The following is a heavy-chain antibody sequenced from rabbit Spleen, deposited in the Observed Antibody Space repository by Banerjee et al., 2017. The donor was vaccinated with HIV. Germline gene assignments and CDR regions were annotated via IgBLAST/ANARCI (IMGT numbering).Heavy chain of an antibody. V-gene: IGHV1S45*01. Sequence: EESGGGLVKPEGSLTLTCTASGFSFSSSYWICWVRQAPGKGLEWIACIDAGSSGTTNYASWAKGRFTVSKTSSTTVTLQMTSLTAADTATYFCAREKSGNQGYDLWGQGTLVTVS. D-gene: IGHD6-1*01. CDR1: GFSFSSSYW. J-gene: IGHJ3*01. CDR3: AREKSGNQGYDL. CDR2: IDAGSSGTT.